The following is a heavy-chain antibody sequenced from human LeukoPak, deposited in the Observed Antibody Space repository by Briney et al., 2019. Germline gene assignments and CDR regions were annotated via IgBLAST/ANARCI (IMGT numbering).Heavy chain of an antibody. V-gene: IGHV5-51*01. CDR1: GYSFTSYW. CDR3: ARVSYLLLWLGELSVGGWFDP. J-gene: IGHJ5*02. CDR2: IYPGDSDT. Sequence: GESLKISCKGSGYSFTSYWIGWVRQMPGKGLEWMGIIYPGDSDTRYSPSFQGQVTISADKSISTAYLQWSSLKASDTAMYYCARVSYLLLWLGELSVGGWFDPWGQGTLVTVSS. D-gene: IGHD3-10*01.